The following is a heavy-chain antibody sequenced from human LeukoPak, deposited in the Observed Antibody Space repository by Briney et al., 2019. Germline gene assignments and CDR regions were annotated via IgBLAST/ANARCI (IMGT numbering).Heavy chain of an antibody. CDR3: ARSMGGYCRGGICYSLGYLDY. Sequence: GGSLRLSCVASGFTFNNYGMFWVRQAPGKGLEWVAFIRHDGSDRRYGDAVKGRFTASRDNSKNTLNLQMNSLRTEDTAVYYCARSMGGYCRGGICYSLGYLDYWGQGTPVTVSS. CDR2: IRHDGSDR. J-gene: IGHJ4*02. D-gene: IGHD2-15*01. V-gene: IGHV3-30*02. CDR1: GFTFNNYG.